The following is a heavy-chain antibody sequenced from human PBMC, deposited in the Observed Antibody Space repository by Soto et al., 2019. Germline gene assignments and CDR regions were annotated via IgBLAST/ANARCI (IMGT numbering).Heavy chain of an antibody. D-gene: IGHD4-17*01. J-gene: IGHJ3*02. CDR2: ISYDGSNK. CDR1: GXTISSYS. CDR3: ARERSTVVTRPDAFDI. V-gene: IGHV3-30-3*01. Sequence: GSLRLSCAASGXTISSYSIDWVRRAPDRGLEGVAVISYDGSNKYYADSVKGRFNISRDNSKNTLYLQMNSLRSEDTAVYYFARERSTVVTRPDAFDIWGQGTMGTVS.